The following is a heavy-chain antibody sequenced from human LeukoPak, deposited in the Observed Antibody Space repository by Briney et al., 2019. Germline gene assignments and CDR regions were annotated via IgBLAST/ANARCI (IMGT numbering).Heavy chain of an antibody. J-gene: IGHJ4*02. Sequence: SETLSLTCTVSGGSISSYYWSWIRQPPGKGLEWIGYIYYSGSTNYNPSLKSRVTISVDTSKNQFSLKLSSVTAADTAVYYCARRPLGGSKYYFDYWGQGTLVTVSS. CDR2: IYYSGST. CDR3: ARRPLGGSKYYFDY. CDR1: GGSISSYY. D-gene: IGHD3-16*01. V-gene: IGHV4-59*01.